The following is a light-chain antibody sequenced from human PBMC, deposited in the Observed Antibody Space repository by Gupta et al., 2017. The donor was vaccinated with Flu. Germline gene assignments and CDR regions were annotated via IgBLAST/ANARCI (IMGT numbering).Light chain of an antibody. CDR1: QSVLYSSNNKNY. CDR2: WAS. V-gene: IGKV4-1*01. J-gene: IGKJ1*01. CDR3: QQYYNNPGT. Sequence: DMVMTQSPDSLAVSLGERATINCKSSQSVLYSSNNKNYLAWYQQKPGQPPKLLIYWASTRESGVPDRFSGSGSGTDFTLTISSLQAEDVAVYYCQQYYNNPGTFGQGTKVEV.